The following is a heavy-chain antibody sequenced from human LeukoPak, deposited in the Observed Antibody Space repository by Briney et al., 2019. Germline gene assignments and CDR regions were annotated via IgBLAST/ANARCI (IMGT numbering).Heavy chain of an antibody. D-gene: IGHD4-17*01. CDR3: ARGDYANDAFDI. CDR1: GGSISSYY. V-gene: IGHV4-59*12. J-gene: IGHJ3*02. Sequence: SETLSLTCTVSGGSISSYYWSWIRQPPGKGLEWIEYIYYSGSTNYNPSLKSRVTISVDTSKNQFSLKLSSVTAADTAVYYCARGDYANDAFDIWGQGTMVTVSS. CDR2: IYYSGST.